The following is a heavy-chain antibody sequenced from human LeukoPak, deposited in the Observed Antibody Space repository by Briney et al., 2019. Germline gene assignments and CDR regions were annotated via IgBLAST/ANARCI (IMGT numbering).Heavy chain of an antibody. V-gene: IGHV4-59*01. J-gene: IGHJ4*02. CDR3: ARGGSYFVY. CDR1: GDSISGYY. Sequence: SETLSLTCTVSGDSISGYYWSWIRQPPGKGLEWIGNIYYSGTTNYDPSLRSRVNMSLDASKNQFSLRLSSVTAADTAVYYCARGGSYFVYWSQGTLVTVSS. D-gene: IGHD1-26*01. CDR2: IYYSGTT.